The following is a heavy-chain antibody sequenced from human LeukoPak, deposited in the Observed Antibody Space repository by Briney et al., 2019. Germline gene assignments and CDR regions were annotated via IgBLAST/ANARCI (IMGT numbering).Heavy chain of an antibody. V-gene: IGHV3-11*04. D-gene: IGHD3-3*01. CDR3: ARGYYNFWSGYRAEYYFDY. Sequence: PGGSLRLSCAASEFIVSSNYMSWIRQAPGKGLEWVSYISSSGSTIYYADSLKGRFTISRDNAKNSLYLQMNSLRAEDTAVYYCARGYYNFWSGYRAEYYFDYWGQGTLVTVSS. CDR2: ISSSGSTI. CDR1: EFIVSSNY. J-gene: IGHJ4*02.